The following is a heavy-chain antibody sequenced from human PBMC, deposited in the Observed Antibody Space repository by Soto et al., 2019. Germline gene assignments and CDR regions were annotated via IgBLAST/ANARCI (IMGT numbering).Heavy chain of an antibody. D-gene: IGHD3-22*01. J-gene: IGHJ6*02. V-gene: IGHV1-2*04. Sequence: ASVKVSCKASGYTFTGYYIHWVRQAPGQGLEWMGWINPNSGGTNYAQKFQGWVTMTRDTSISTAYMELSRLRSDDTAVYYCARVRHDSRGYYYYGMDVWGQGTTVTVSS. CDR1: GYTFTGYY. CDR3: ARVRHDSRGYYYYGMDV. CDR2: INPNSGGT.